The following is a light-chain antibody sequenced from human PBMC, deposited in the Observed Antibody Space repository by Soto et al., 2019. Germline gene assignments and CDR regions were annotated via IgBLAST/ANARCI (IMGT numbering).Light chain of an antibody. CDR1: QTVRTY. V-gene: IGKV1-39*01. CDR2: AAS. Sequence: IQMTQSPSSLSASVGDRVTIRWRASQTVRTYVNWYQQKPGKAPILLIYAASSLPSAVPPRFTGAGSETDFTLTISSLQPEDFGTYYCQQTYSTPITFGQGTRLEN. J-gene: IGKJ5*01. CDR3: QQTYSTPIT.